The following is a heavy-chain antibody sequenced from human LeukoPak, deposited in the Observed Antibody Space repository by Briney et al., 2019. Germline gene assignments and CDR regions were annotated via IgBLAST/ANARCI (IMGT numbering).Heavy chain of an antibody. CDR1: GFTFSGSA. J-gene: IGHJ1*01. CDR2: IRSKANSYAT. CDR3: YSSSWSYGDGEYFQH. D-gene: IGHD6-13*01. Sequence: GGSLKLSCAASGFTFSGSAMHWVRQASGKGLEWVGRIRSKANSYATAYAASVKGRFTISRDDSKNTAYLQMNSLKTEDTAVYYCYSSSWSYGDGEYFQHWGQGTLVTVSS. V-gene: IGHV3-73*01.